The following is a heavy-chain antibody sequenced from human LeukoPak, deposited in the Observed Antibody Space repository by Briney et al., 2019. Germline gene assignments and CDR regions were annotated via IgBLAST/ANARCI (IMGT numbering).Heavy chain of an antibody. D-gene: IGHD5-18*01. CDR2: IKQDGSGK. CDR1: GFTFSSYW. CDR3: ARDREGSHYATWIQLCDY. V-gene: IGHV3-7*01. J-gene: IGHJ4*02. Sequence: GGSLRLSCAASGFTFSSYWMSWVRQAPGKGLEWVANIKQDGSGKYYVDSVKDRFTISRDNAKNSLYLQMNSLRAEDTAVYYCARDREGSHYATWIQLCDYWGQGALVTVSS.